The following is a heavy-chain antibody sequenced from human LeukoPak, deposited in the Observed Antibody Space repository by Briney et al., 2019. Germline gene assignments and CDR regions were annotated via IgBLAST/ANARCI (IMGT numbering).Heavy chain of an antibody. CDR1: GGSISSSPYY. J-gene: IGHJ5*02. CDR2: IYYSGAT. Sequence: PSETLSLTCTVSGGSISSSPYYWGWIRQPPGKGLEWIGSIYYSGATHYNPSLESRVTISVDTSKNQFSLKLASVTAADTAIYYCAKGAGGFSYYNWFDPWGQGTLVTVSS. D-gene: IGHD5-18*01. V-gene: IGHV4-39*07. CDR3: AKGAGGFSYYNWFDP.